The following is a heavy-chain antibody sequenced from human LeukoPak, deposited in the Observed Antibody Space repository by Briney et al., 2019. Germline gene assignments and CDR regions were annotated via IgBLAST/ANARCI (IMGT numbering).Heavy chain of an antibody. Sequence: SETLSLTCTVSGGSISSYYWSWIRQPAGKGLEWIGRIYTSGSTNYNPSLKSRVTMSVDTSKNQFSLKLSSVTAADTAVYYCARGIPRGAVAGNWFDPWGQGTLVTVSS. D-gene: IGHD6-19*01. CDR1: GGSISSYY. J-gene: IGHJ5*02. CDR2: IYTSGST. CDR3: ARGIPRGAVAGNWFDP. V-gene: IGHV4-4*07.